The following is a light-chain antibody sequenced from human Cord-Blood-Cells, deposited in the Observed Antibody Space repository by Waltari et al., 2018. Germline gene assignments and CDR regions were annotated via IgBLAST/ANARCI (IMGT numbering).Light chain of an antibody. CDR1: QSISSW. Sequence: DIQMTQSPSTLSASVGDRVTITCRASQSISSWLAWYQQTPGKAPKLLFYKASSLESGVPTMFSGSGAATEFTLTISSLQPDDFATYYCQQYNSLWTFGQGTKVEIK. CDR2: KAS. V-gene: IGKV1-5*03. J-gene: IGKJ1*01. CDR3: QQYNSLWT.